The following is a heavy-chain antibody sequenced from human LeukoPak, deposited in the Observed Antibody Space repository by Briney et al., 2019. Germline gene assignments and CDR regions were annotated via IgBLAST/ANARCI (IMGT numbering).Heavy chain of an antibody. J-gene: IGHJ4*02. CDR2: ISSSSSYI. CDR1: GFTFSDYA. D-gene: IGHD3-10*01. CDR3: ARAGGSI. V-gene: IGHV3-21*01. Sequence: GGSLRLSCAASGFTFSDYAMSWVRQAPGKGLEWVSSISSSSSYIYYAGSVKGRFTISRDDAKNSLYLQMNSLRAEDTAVYYCARAGGSIWGQGTLVTVSS.